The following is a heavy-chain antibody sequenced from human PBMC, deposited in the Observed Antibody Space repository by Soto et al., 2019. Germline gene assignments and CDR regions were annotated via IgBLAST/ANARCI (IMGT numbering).Heavy chain of an antibody. CDR3: ARKYYDETYWYFDL. D-gene: IGHD3-3*01. Sequence: EVQLVESGGGLVKPGGSLRLSCAASGFTFSTYSMNWVRQAPGKGLEWVSSISSSSSYIYYADSVKGRFTISRDNAKNSLYMQMNSLRAEDTAVYYCARKYYDETYWYFDLWGRGTLVTVSS. J-gene: IGHJ2*01. V-gene: IGHV3-21*01. CDR2: ISSSSSYI. CDR1: GFTFSTYS.